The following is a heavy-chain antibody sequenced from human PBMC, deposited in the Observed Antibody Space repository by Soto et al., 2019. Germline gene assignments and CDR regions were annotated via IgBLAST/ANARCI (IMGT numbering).Heavy chain of an antibody. V-gene: IGHV4-59*01. CDR3: ARDRYFYDSRGYYRPLDS. J-gene: IGHJ4*02. CDR2: IFHSGIT. Sequence: SETLSLTCTVSGGSCSNDYWTWLRQSPGKGLEWIGYIFHSGITDYNPSLQSRVTISIDTSRNHFSLNLTSVTAADTAVYYCARDRYFYDSRGYYRPLDSRGQRTLVPVSS. D-gene: IGHD3-22*01. CDR1: GGSCSNDY.